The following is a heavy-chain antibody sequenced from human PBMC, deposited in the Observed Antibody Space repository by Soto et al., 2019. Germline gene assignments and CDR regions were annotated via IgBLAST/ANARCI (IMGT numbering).Heavy chain of an antibody. J-gene: IGHJ4*02. V-gene: IGHV1-18*01. CDR1: GYTFTSYG. Sequence: QVQLVQSGAEVKKPGASVKVSCKASGYTFTSYGISWVRQAPGQGLEWMGWISAYNGNTNYAQKLQGRVTMTTDTSTSTAYMELRSLRSDDTAVYYCARDVTYYDYIWGSYRDTGSDYWGQGTLVTVSS. D-gene: IGHD3-16*02. CDR3: ARDVTYYDYIWGSYRDTGSDY. CDR2: ISAYNGNT.